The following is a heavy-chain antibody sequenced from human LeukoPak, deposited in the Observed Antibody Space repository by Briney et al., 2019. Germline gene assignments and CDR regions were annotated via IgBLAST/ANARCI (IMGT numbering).Heavy chain of an antibody. CDR2: ISNTGSYT. V-gene: IGHV3-21*04. CDR1: GFTFSGYS. CDR3: AKETSSGNFVTIDC. J-gene: IGHJ4*02. D-gene: IGHD1-26*01. Sequence: GGSLRLSCAASGFTFSGYSLTWVRQAPGKGLEWVSSISNTGSYTYYLDSVKGRFTISRDNAKNSTFLQMNSLRAEDTAVYYCAKETSSGNFVTIDCWGQGTLVTVSS.